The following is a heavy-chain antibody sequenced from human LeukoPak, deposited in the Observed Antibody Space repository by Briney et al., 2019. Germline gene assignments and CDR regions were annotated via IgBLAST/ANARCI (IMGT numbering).Heavy chain of an antibody. V-gene: IGHV3-64*01. D-gene: IGHD1-26*01. CDR2: ISSNGGST. Sequence: GGSLRLSCAASGFTFSSYAMHWVRQAPGKGLEYVSAISSNGGSTYYANSVKGRFTISRDNSKNTLYLQMGSLRAEDMAVYYCARATGIVGATVSPWGQGTLVTVSS. CDR3: ARATGIVGATVSP. CDR1: GFTFSSYA. J-gene: IGHJ5*02.